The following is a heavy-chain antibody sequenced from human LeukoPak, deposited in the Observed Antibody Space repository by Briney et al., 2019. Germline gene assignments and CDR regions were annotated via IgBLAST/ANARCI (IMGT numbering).Heavy chain of an antibody. CDR2: ISNSGGRT. D-gene: IGHD6-19*01. CDR1: GFTFSSYA. V-gene: IGHV3-23*01. J-gene: IGHJ4*02. Sequence: PGGSLRLSCGASGFTFSSYAMSWVRRAPGKGLEWVSAISNSGGRTYYEDSVKGRFTISRDNSDNTLYLQMNSLRAEDTAVYYCAKTDVGIGWHHFDYWGQGTLVTVSS. CDR3: AKTDVGIGWHHFDY.